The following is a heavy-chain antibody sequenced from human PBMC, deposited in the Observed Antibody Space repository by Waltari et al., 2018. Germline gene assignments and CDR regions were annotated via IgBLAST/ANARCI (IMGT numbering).Heavy chain of an antibody. CDR1: GLTFRNFG. J-gene: IGHJ4*02. CDR3: AKDAFGNTYLDF. V-gene: IGHV3-30*02. Sequence: QVNLVESGGGVVQPGGSLRLPWSTTGLTFRNFGMHWVRQAPGQGLEWVALIWFDGSYKFYADSVRGRFTISRDNSARTLYLDMDSLRLDDTAMYYCAKDAFGNTYLDFWGQGTLVTVSS. CDR2: IWFDGSYK. D-gene: IGHD2-2*02.